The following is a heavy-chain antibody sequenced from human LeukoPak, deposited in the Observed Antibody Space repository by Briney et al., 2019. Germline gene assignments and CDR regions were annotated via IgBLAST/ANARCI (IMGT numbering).Heavy chain of an antibody. CDR3: ARISPVDSSGYALDY. V-gene: IGHV3-48*03. Sequence: GGSLRLSCAASGFTFSSYEINWVRQAPGKGLEWVSYISSSAGTIYYADSVKGRFTISRDNAKNSLYLQMNSLRAEDTAVYYCARISPVDSSGYALDYWGQGTLVTVSS. CDR1: GFTFSSYE. D-gene: IGHD3-22*01. J-gene: IGHJ4*02. CDR2: ISSSAGTI.